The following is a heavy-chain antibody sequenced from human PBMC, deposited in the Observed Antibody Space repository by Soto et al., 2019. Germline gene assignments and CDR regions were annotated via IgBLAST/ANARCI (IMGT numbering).Heavy chain of an antibody. D-gene: IGHD2-15*01. J-gene: IGHJ3*01. CDR2: IYYSGST. Sequence: SETLSLTCTVSGGSISSYYWSWTRQPPGKGLEWIGYIYYSGSTNYNPSLKSRVTISVDTSKNQFSLKLSSVTAADTAVYYCARDRGGGGVWGQGTMVNVSS. CDR3: ARDRGGGGV. CDR1: GGSISSYY. V-gene: IGHV4-59*01.